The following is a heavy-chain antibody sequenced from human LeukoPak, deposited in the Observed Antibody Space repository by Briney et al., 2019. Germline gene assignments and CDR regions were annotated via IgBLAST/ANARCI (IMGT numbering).Heavy chain of an antibody. V-gene: IGHV3-23*01. CDR1: GFTFSSYA. D-gene: IGHD6-19*01. Sequence: GGSLRLSCAASGFTFSSYAMSWVRQAPGKGLEWVSAISGSGGSTYYADSVKGRFTISRDNSKNTLYLQMNSLRAEDTAVYYCARGALTGYSSGWRLDYWGLGTLVTVSS. CDR2: ISGSGGST. J-gene: IGHJ4*02. CDR3: ARGALTGYSSGWRLDY.